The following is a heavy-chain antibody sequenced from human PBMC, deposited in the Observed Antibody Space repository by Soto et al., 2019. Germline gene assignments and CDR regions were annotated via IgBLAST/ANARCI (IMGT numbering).Heavy chain of an antibody. CDR2: VGGIDGNI. J-gene: IGHJ3*02. CDR1: GFAFSNYA. V-gene: IGHV3-23*01. CDR3: ARDPARPYDAFDI. Sequence: GGSLRLSCVASGFAFSNYAMSWVRQAPGKGLQWVSTVGGIDGNIYYADSVKGRSTISRDNSKNTLYLQMNSLRAEDTAVYYCARDPARPYDAFDIWGQGTMVTVSS. D-gene: IGHD6-6*01.